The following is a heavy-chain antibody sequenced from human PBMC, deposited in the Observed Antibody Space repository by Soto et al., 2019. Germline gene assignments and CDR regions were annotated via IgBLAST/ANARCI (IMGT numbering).Heavy chain of an antibody. CDR3: AGYGSSFVAFEV. Sequence: QVQLQQWGAGLLKPSETLSLDCGVLGGSFTDYDWTWVRQSPGRGLERIGEVSQSGRITYNPSLKSRFAFSRDSVKNQFCLRSTSVTAADTALFYYAGYGSSFVAFEVWGHGAEVTVSS. CDR1: GGSFTDYD. V-gene: IGHV4-34*01. D-gene: IGHD3-10*01. CDR2: VSQSGRI. J-gene: IGHJ3*01.